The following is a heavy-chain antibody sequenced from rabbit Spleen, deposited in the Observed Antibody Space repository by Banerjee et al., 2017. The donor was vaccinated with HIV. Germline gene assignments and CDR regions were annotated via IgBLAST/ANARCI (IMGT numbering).Heavy chain of an antibody. CDR1: GFSFSNKYV. Sequence: QEHLVESGGDLVKPGASLTLTCTASGFSFSNKYVMCWVRQAPGKGLEWIACMNTNSGESVYATWAKGRFTISKTSSSTVTLQVTRLTAADTATYFCARGGYGGHIYSMGLWGQGTLVTVS. J-gene: IGHJ3*01. D-gene: IGHD4-2*01. CDR3: ARGGYGGHIYSMGL. V-gene: IGHV1S45*01. CDR2: MNTNSGES.